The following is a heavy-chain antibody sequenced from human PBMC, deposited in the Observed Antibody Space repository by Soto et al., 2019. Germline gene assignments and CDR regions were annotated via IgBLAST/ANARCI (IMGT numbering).Heavy chain of an antibody. Sequence: ASVKVSCKASGYTFTSYYMHWVRQAPGQGLEWMGIINPSGGSTSYAQKFQGRVNMTRDTSTSTVYMELSSLRSEDTAVYYCARNIVVVPAPVWNGMGVWGQGTTVTVSS. V-gene: IGHV1-46*01. D-gene: IGHD2-2*01. CDR3: ARNIVVVPAPVWNGMGV. J-gene: IGHJ6*02. CDR1: GYTFTSYY. CDR2: INPSGGST.